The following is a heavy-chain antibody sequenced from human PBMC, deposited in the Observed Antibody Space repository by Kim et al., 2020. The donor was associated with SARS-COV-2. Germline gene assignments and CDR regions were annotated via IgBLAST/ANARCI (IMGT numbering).Heavy chain of an antibody. J-gene: IGHJ4*02. CDR3: ARGRASSSWYSPRYYFDY. Sequence: SETLSLTCAVYGGSFSGYYWSWIRQPPGKGLEWIGEINHSGSTNYNPSLKSRVTISVDTSKNQFSLKLSSVTAADTAVYYCARGRASSSWYSPRYYFDYWGQGTLVTVSS. D-gene: IGHD6-13*01. CDR2: INHSGST. CDR1: GGSFSGYY. V-gene: IGHV4-34*01.